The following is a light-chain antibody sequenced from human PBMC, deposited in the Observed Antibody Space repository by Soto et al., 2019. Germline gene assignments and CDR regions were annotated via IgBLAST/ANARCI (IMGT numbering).Light chain of an antibody. CDR1: QSVSSY. Sequence: EIVLTQSPATLSLSPGERATLSCRASQSVSSYLAWYQQKPGQAPKLLIYDASNRATGIPARFSGSVSGTAFAHTISSLEPEDFAVYYCQQRSNWPITVGQGTRLEIK. J-gene: IGKJ5*01. V-gene: IGKV3-11*01. CDR2: DAS. CDR3: QQRSNWPIT.